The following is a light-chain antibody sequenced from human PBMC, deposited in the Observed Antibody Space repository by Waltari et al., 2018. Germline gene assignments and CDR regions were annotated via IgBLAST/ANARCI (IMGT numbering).Light chain of an antibody. Sequence: QSALTQPASVSGSPGQSLTISCTGTSRDVGFYNYVSWYQQHPGKAPQHMIYEFSERPSGVSNRFSGSKSGNTASLTISGLQAEDEADYYCNSYAGSSSWVFGGGTKLTVL. CDR3: NSYAGSSSWV. CDR1: SRDVGFYNY. CDR2: EFS. J-gene: IGLJ3*02. V-gene: IGLV2-14*01.